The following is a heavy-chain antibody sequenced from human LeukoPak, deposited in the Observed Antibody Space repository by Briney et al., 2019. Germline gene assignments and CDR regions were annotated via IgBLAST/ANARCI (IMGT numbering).Heavy chain of an antibody. Sequence: SETLSLTCTVSGDSISSSYWSWIRQPAGKGLEWIGRIYTSGSTNYNPSLKSRVTMSVDTSKNQFSLKLSSVTAADTAVYYCARQKITGTTIIEDYWGQGTLVTVSS. CDR3: ARQKITGTTIIEDY. V-gene: IGHV4-4*07. CDR1: GDSISSSY. J-gene: IGHJ4*02. D-gene: IGHD1-20*01. CDR2: IYTSGST.